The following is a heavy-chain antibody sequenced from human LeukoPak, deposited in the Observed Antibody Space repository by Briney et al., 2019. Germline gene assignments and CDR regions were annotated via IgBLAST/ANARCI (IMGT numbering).Heavy chain of an antibody. J-gene: IGHJ5*02. D-gene: IGHD6-19*01. CDR2: ISWNGGNI. CDR1: GFTFDDYA. Sequence: GGSLRLSCAASGFTFDDYAMHWVRQAPGKGLEWVSGISWNGGNIGYADSVKGRFIISRDNARNSLYLQMNSLRAEDMALYYCAKGGIAVAGTWFDPWGQGTLVTVSP. CDR3: AKGGIAVAGTWFDP. V-gene: IGHV3-9*03.